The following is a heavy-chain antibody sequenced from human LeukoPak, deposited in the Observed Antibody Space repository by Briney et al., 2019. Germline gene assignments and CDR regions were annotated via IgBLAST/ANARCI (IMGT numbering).Heavy chain of an antibody. CDR1: GFTFSTYA. Sequence: GGSLRLSCAASGFTFSTYAMSWVRQAPGKGLEWVSAISGSGGSTNYADSVKGRFTISRDNAKNTLFLEMNSLKAEDTAVYYCARGAVPDYWGQGTLVTVSS. CDR2: ISGSGGST. J-gene: IGHJ4*01. V-gene: IGHV3-23*01. D-gene: IGHD6-19*01. CDR3: ARGAVPDY.